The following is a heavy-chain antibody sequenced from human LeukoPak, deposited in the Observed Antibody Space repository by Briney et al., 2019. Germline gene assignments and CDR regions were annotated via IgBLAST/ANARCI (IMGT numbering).Heavy chain of an antibody. CDR1: GYTFTSYG. V-gene: IGHV1-69*04. CDR3: ARENLAYMVRGVYKYFDY. CDR2: IIPILGIA. Sequence: GASVKVSCKASGYTFTSYGISWVRQAPGQGLEWMGRIIPILGIANYAQKFQGRVTITADKSTSTAYMELSSLRSEDTAVYYCARENLAYMVRGVYKYFDYWGQGTLVTVSS. J-gene: IGHJ4*02. D-gene: IGHD3-10*01.